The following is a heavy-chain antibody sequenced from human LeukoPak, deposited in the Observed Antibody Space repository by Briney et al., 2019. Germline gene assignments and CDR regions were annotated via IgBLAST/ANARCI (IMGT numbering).Heavy chain of an antibody. CDR2: IYHTGKT. CDR3: VKTRTGGGAFDI. Sequence: SETLSLTCTVSGCSIISSPYYWVLIRQSPGKGLEWIGTIYHTGKTYYNPSLNSQVTMSLDTSKNQFSLKLIAMTAADTAIYYCVKTRTGGGAFDIWGQGTKVTVSS. CDR1: GCSIISSPYY. J-gene: IGHJ3*02. D-gene: IGHD7-27*01. V-gene: IGHV4-39*01.